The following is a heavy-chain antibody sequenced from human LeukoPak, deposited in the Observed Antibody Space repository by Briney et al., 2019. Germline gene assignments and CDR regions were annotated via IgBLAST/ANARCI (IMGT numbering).Heavy chain of an antibody. Sequence: SETLSLTCTVSGGSISSSSYYWGWIRQPPGKGLEWIGSIYYSGSTYYNLSLKSRVTISVDTSKNQFSLKLSSVTAADTAVYYCARDGDSSGWYDPWGQGTLVTVSS. V-gene: IGHV4-39*07. CDR2: IYYSGST. CDR3: ARDGDSSGWYDP. D-gene: IGHD6-19*01. J-gene: IGHJ5*02. CDR1: GGSISSSSYY.